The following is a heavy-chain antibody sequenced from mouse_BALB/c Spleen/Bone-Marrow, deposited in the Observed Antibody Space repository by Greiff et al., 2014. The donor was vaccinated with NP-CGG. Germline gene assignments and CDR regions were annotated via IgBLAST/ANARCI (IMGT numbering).Heavy chain of an antibody. CDR1: GFNIKDTY. Sequence: VQLKESGAELVKPGASVKLSCTASGFNIKDTYMHWVKQRPEQGLEWIGRIDPDNGNTKYDAKFQGKATITADTSSNTAYLQVSSVTSDGTAVYYYAKPIYHWGQGTSVTVSS. CDR2: IDPDNGNT. CDR3: AKPIYH. V-gene: IGHV14-3*02. J-gene: IGHJ4*01.